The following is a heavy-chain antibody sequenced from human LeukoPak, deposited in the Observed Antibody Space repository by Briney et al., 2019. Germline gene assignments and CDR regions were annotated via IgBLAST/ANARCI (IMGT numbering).Heavy chain of an antibody. CDR3: AKGVWSGYYWWYFDL. CDR2: ISGSGGST. CDR1: GFTFSSYA. J-gene: IGHJ2*01. Sequence: GGSLRLSCAASGFTFSSYAMSWVRQAPGKGLEWVSAISGSGGSTYYADSVKGRFTISRDNSKNTLYLQMNSLRAEDTAVYYCAKGVWSGYYWWYFDLWGRGTLVTVSS. V-gene: IGHV3-23*01. D-gene: IGHD3-3*01.